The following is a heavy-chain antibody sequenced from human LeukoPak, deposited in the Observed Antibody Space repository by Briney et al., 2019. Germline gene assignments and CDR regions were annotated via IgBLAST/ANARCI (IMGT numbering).Heavy chain of an antibody. V-gene: IGHV4-39*01. D-gene: IGHD3-22*01. J-gene: IGHJ4*02. CDR3: ARHSFRRPRYYDSSGYYNSPFDY. CDR1: GGSLSSSSYY. CDR2: IYYSGST. Sequence: SETLSLTCTVSGGSLSSSSYYWGWVRQPPGTGLEWIGSIYYSGSTYYNPSLKSRVTISVDTSKNQFSLKLSSVTAADTAVYYCARHSFRRPRYYDSSGYYNSPFDYWGQGTLVTVSS.